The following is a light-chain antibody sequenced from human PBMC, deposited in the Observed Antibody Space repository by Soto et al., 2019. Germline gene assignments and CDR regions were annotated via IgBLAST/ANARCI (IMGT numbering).Light chain of an antibody. V-gene: IGKV1-33*01. CDR1: QDIRTS. CDR3: QHYQDLPPFT. CDR2: GAS. Sequence: DIQMTQSPSSLSASVGDRVSITCQASQDIRTSLSWFQQKPGRAPKLLIYGASYLETGVTSRFRGSGSGTDFTFTISRLQPEDIATYYRQHYQDLPPFTFGPGTRVDVK. J-gene: IGKJ3*01.